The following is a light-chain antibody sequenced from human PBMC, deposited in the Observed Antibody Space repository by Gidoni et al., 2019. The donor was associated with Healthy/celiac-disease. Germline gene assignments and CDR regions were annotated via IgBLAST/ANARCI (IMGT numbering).Light chain of an antibody. V-gene: IGKV1-6*01. CDR3: LQDYNYPRT. CDR1: QGIRND. Sequence: AIQMTQSPPSLSASVGDRVPIPCRASQGIRNDLGWYQQKSGKAPKLLIYVASSVQSGVPSRFSGRGAGTDFTLTISSLQHEDFATYYWLQDYNYPRTFXQXTKVEIK. CDR2: VAS. J-gene: IGKJ1*01.